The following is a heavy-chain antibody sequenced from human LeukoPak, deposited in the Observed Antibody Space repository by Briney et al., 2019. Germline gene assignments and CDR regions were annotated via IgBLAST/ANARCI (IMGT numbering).Heavy chain of an antibody. CDR3: AKPTPYGTTWAGGFDL. D-gene: IGHD1-14*01. J-gene: IGHJ3*01. CDR2: MGPSGDT. CDR1: GFTFTNFA. Sequence: GGSLRLSCAGSGFTFTNFAMTWVRQAPGKGLEWVSSMGPSGDTYYVDSVKGRFSISRDASKNTMYLQMSTLRADDTAVYFRAKPTPYGTTWAGGFDLWGQGTMVTVSS. V-gene: IGHV3-23*01.